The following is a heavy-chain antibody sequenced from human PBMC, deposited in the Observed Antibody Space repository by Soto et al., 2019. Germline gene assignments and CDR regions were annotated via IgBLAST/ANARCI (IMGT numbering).Heavy chain of an antibody. J-gene: IGHJ3*02. D-gene: IGHD3-16*01. Sequence: ASLKVSCKASGYTFTSYGISWVRQAPGQGLEWMGWISAYNGDTNYAQSLQGRVTMTTDTSTSTAYMELRSLRSDDTAVYYCARGRGGASGGAFDIWGQGTVVTVSS. CDR3: ARGRGGASGGAFDI. CDR2: ISAYNGDT. CDR1: GYTFTSYG. V-gene: IGHV1-18*01.